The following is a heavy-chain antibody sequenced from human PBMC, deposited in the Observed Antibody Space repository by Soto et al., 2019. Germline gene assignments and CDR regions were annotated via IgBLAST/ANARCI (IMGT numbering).Heavy chain of an antibody. CDR2: IRSKAYGGTT. V-gene: IGHV3-49*04. CDR1: GFTFGDYA. D-gene: IGHD4-17*01. J-gene: IGHJ4*02. Sequence: PGGSLRLSCTASGFTFGDYAMSWVRQAPGEGREWVGFIRSKAYGGTTEYAASVKGRLTISRDDSKRIAYLQMNSLKTEDTAVYYCTRLRDDYGDYVDYWGQGTLVTVS. CDR3: TRLRDDYGDYVDY.